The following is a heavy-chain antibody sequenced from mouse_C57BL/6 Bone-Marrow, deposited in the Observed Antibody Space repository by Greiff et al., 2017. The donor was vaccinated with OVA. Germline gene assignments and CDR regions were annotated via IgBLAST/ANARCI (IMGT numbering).Heavy chain of an antibody. V-gene: IGHV5-17*01. J-gene: IGHJ4*01. CDR2: ISSGNSTI. D-gene: IGHD1-1*01. CDR3: AKGITTVVGYAMDY. CDR1: GFTFSDSG. Sequence: VQLMESGGGLVKPGGSLKLSCAASGFTFSDSGMHWVRQAPEKGLEWVAYISSGNSTISYADTVKGRFTISRDNAKNTLFLQMTSLRSEDTAMYYCAKGITTVVGYAMDYWGQGTSVTVSS.